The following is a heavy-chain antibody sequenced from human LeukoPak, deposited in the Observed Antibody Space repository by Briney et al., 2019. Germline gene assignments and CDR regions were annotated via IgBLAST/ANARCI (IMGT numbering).Heavy chain of an antibody. CDR1: GYTFTGYY. Sequence: GASVTVSCKASGYTFTGYYIHWVRQAPGQGLEWMGWINLNSGGTNYAQKFQGRVTMTRDTSISTAYMELSRLRSDDTAVYYCAREGRGWAFDIWGQGTMVTVSS. CDR3: AREGRGWAFDI. V-gene: IGHV1-2*02. D-gene: IGHD2-15*01. CDR2: INLNSGGT. J-gene: IGHJ3*02.